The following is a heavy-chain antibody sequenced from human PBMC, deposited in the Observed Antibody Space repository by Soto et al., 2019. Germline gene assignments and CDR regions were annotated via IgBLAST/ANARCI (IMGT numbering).Heavy chain of an antibody. CDR1: GYTFTNYA. CDR2: INAGNDNT. J-gene: IGHJ6*02. CDR3: ARGGIVAAASLTPRDYYAMDV. Sequence: QVQLVQSGAEVKKPGASVKVSCEASGYTFTNYAMHWVRQAPGQRLEWMGWINAGNDNTKYSQKFQGRVTITRDTSASTAYMELSSPRSEDTAVYYCARGGIVAAASLTPRDYYAMDVWGQGTTVTVSS. V-gene: IGHV1-3*01. D-gene: IGHD6-13*01.